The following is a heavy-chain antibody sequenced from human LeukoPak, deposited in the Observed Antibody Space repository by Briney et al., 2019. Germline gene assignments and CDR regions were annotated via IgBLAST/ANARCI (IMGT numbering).Heavy chain of an antibody. V-gene: IGHV3-21*01. CDR3: ARDPTTVTTSDWFDP. J-gene: IGHJ5*02. Sequence: GGSLRLSCAASGFTFSSYSMNWVRQAPGKGLEWVLSISSSSSYIYYADSVKGRFTISRDNAKNSLYLQMNSLRAEDTAVYYCARDPTTVTTSDWFDPWGQGTLVTVSS. CDR1: GFTFSSYS. CDR2: ISSSSSYI. D-gene: IGHD4-11*01.